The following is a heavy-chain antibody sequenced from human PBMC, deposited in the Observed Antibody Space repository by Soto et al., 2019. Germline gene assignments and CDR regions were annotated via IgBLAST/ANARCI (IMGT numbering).Heavy chain of an antibody. J-gene: IGHJ6*02. Sequence: QVQLVESGGGVVQPGRSLRLSCAASGFTFSSYGMHWVRQAPGKGLEWVAVIWYDGSNKYYADSVKGRFTISRDNSKNPLYLQMNRLRAEDTAVYYCARDQPLLSPLYYYYGMDVWGQGTTVTVSS. D-gene: IGHD2-21*02. V-gene: IGHV3-33*01. CDR2: IWYDGSNK. CDR1: GFTFSSYG. CDR3: ARDQPLLSPLYYYYGMDV.